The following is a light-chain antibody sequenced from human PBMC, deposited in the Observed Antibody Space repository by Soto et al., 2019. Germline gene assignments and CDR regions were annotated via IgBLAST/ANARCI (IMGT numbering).Light chain of an antibody. Sequence: EIVLTQSPATLSLSPGERATLSCRASQSVSSYLAWYQQKPGQAPRLLIYDASNRSTGIPARFSCSGSGTDFTLTIISLEPEDFAVYYCQQRSNWPPLYTFGQVTKLEIK. CDR2: DAS. V-gene: IGKV3-11*01. J-gene: IGKJ2*01. CDR3: QQRSNWPPLYT. CDR1: QSVSSY.